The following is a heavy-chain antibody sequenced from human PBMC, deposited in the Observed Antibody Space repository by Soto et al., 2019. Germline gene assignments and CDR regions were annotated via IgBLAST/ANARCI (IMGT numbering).Heavy chain of an antibody. CDR3: AKGGDMVRRSPDY. D-gene: IGHD3-10*01. V-gene: IGHV3-9*01. CDR1: GFTFDDFV. J-gene: IGHJ4*02. CDR2: ISWNGGSI. Sequence: EVQLVESGGGLVQPGRSLRLSCAASGFTFDDFVMHWVRQGPGKGLEWVSAISWNGGSIGYADSVKGRFTISRDNARNSLYLQINSLRAEDTALYYCAKGGDMVRRSPDYWGQGTLVTVSS.